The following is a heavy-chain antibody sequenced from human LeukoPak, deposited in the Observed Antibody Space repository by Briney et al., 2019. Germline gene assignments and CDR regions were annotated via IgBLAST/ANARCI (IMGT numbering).Heavy chain of an antibody. J-gene: IGHJ4*02. CDR1: GYTFTGYY. V-gene: IGHV1-2*02. D-gene: IGHD1-26*01. Sequence: ASVKVSCKASGYTFTGYYTHWVRQAPGQGLEWMGWINPNSGGTNYAQKFQGRVTMTRDTSISTAYMELSRLRSDDTAVYYCARGGGMVGATGDYWGQGTLVTVSS. CDR3: ARGGGMVGATGDY. CDR2: INPNSGGT.